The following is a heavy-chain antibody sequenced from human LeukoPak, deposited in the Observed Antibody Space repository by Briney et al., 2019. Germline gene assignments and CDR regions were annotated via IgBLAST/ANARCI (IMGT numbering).Heavy chain of an antibody. Sequence: GGSLRLSCAASGFTFSSYSMSWVRQAPGKALECVSGITVTGDTYIADSLKGRLTISRDNSRNTLYLQMNSLRADDTAVYYCAKVPVWQELVDYWGQGTLVTVSS. CDR3: AKVPVWQELVDY. CDR1: GFTFSSYS. CDR2: ITVTGDT. D-gene: IGHD6-13*01. V-gene: IGHV3-23*01. J-gene: IGHJ4*02.